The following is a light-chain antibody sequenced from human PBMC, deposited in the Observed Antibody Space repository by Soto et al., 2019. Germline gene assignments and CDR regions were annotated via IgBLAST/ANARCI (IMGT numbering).Light chain of an antibody. CDR3: SSYAGSNKLVV. Sequence: QSALTQPPSASGSPGQSVPISCTGTSSDVGGYNYVSWYQQHPGKAPKLMIYAVSKRPSGVPDRFSGSKSGNTASLTVSGLQAEDEADYYCSSYAGSNKLVVFGGGTKLTVL. J-gene: IGLJ2*01. CDR1: SSDVGGYNY. CDR2: AVS. V-gene: IGLV2-8*01.